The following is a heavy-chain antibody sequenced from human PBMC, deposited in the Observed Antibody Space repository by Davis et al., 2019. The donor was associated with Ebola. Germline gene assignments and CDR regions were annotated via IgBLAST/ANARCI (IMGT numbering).Heavy chain of an antibody. CDR3: VKGKVPHYYYFGMDV. CDR1: GFTFSSYW. J-gene: IGHJ6*02. V-gene: IGHV3-7*03. D-gene: IGHD4/OR15-4a*01. CDR2: IKQDGSEK. Sequence: GESLKISCAASGFTFSSYWMSWVRQAPGKGLEWVANIKQDGSEKYYVDSVKGRFTISRDNAKNSLYLQMNSLRAEDTAVYYCVKGKVPHYYYFGMDVWGQGTTVTVSS.